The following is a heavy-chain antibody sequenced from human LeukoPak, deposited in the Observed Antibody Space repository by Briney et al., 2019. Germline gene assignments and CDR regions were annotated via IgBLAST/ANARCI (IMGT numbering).Heavy chain of an antibody. CDR3: AKWGDYDILTGYYDPDY. CDR2: VSGRDDST. J-gene: IGHJ4*02. Sequence: GGSRRLSCAASGFTFTNYAMYWVRQAPGKGLEWVSAVSGRDDSTYYADSVKGRFTISRDTSKNTLFLQMNSLRAEDTAVYYCAKWGDYDILTGYYDPDYWGQGTLVTVSS. CDR1: GFTFTNYA. V-gene: IGHV3-23*01. D-gene: IGHD3-9*01.